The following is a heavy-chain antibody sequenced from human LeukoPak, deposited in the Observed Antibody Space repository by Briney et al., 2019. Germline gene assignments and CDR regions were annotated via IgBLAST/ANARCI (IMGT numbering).Heavy chain of an antibody. Sequence: GGSLRLSCAASGFTFSNYGMHWVRQAPGKGLEWVAFIRYDGSNKYYADSVKGRFTISRDNSKNTLYLQMNSLRVEDTAVYYCAKDPYGSTNYYYYMDVWGKGTTVTVSS. CDR2: IRYDGSNK. J-gene: IGHJ6*03. D-gene: IGHD2-2*01. V-gene: IGHV3-30*02. CDR1: GFTFSNYG. CDR3: AKDPYGSTNYYYYMDV.